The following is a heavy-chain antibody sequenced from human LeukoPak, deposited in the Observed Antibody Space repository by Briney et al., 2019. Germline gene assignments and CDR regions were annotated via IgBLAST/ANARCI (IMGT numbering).Heavy chain of an antibody. D-gene: IGHD7-27*01. CDR3: ARRVGTQYYFDY. CDR1: GYSFTSYW. CDR2: IYPGDSDT. J-gene: IGHJ4*02. Sequence: ASVKISCKGSGYSFTSYWIGWVRQMPGKGLEWMGIIYPGDSDTRYSPSFQGQVTISADKSISTAYLQWSSLKASDTAMYYCARRVGTQYYFDYWGQGTLVTISS. V-gene: IGHV5-51*01.